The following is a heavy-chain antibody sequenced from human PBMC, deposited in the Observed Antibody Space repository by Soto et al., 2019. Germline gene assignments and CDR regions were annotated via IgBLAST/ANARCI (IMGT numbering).Heavy chain of an antibody. V-gene: IGHV3-9*01. CDR1: GFTFADYA. CDR2: ITWDGTAV. Sequence: EVQLVESGGGLVQPGRSLRLSCAASGFTFADYAMLWVRQAPGKGLEWVSAITWDGTAVNYADSVRGRFTISRDNAKNHLYLQMSSLRAEDTALYYCVKGRTRPAAGLNYFQNWGQGTLVTVSS. D-gene: IGHD6-25*01. J-gene: IGHJ1*01. CDR3: VKGRTRPAAGLNYFQN.